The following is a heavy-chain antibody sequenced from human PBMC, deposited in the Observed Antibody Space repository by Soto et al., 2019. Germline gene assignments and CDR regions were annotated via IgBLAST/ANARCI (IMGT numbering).Heavy chain of an antibody. V-gene: IGHV3-23*01. CDR3: AKGQWLDPN. CDR2: ISGTGDRT. D-gene: IGHD6-19*01. J-gene: IGHJ4*02. CDR1: GFTFRKYD. Sequence: EVQLLESGGGLVQPGGSLRLSCAPSGFTFRKYDMSWVRQAPGEGLEWVSGISGTGDRTYYAESVNGRFTISRDYSKNTLYLQMNSLRAEDTAVYYCAKGQWLDPNWGQGTLVTVSS.